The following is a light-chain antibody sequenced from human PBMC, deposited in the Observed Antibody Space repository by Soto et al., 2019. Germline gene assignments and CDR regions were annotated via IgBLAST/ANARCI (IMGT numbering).Light chain of an antibody. CDR2: DAT. J-gene: IGKJ5*01. CDR1: QDIRGY. V-gene: IGKV1-33*01. Sequence: DIQMTQSPSSLSASVGDRVTITCQASQDIRGYLNWYQQKPGKPPKLLIYDATNFETGVSNRFSGSGSGTHFTLTILSLQPYDIGTFYCQQYEAFPITVGHGTRVDIK. CDR3: QQYEAFPIT.